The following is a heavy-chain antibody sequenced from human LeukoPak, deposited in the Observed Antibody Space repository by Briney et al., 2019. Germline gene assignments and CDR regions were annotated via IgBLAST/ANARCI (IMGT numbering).Heavy chain of an antibody. CDR1: GFTFSGYW. V-gene: IGHV3-7*01. CDR3: ARGGWGSGFDAFDI. CDR2: VKKDGSEK. J-gene: IGHJ3*02. D-gene: IGHD3-16*01. Sequence: PGGSLRLSCEASGFTFSGYWMSWVRQAPGKGLEWVANVKKDGSEKYYVDSVKGRFTISRDNAKNSLYLQKNSLRAEDTAVYYCARGGWGSGFDAFDIWGQGTMVTVSS.